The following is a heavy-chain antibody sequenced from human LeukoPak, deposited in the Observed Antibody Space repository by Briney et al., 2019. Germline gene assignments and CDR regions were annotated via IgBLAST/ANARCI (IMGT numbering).Heavy chain of an antibody. CDR1: GFIFSNYA. J-gene: IGHJ4*02. D-gene: IGHD6-19*01. V-gene: IGHV3-23*01. CDR3: ARGWMVKYYFDY. CDR2: ISGSGLRT. Sequence: GGSVRLSCAASGFIFSNYAMAWVRQTPGKGLEWVSAISGSGLRTNYADSARGRFTISRDNSKNTVDLQMDSLGAEDTAIYYCARGWMVKYYFDYWGQGTLVTVSS.